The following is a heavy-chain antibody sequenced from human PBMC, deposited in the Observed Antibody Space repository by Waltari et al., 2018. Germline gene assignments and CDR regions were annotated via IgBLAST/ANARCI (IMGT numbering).Heavy chain of an antibody. Sequence: EVQLVESGGGLVEPGGSLRFSCAASGFTFRSYRMSWVRQGPGEGLEWVANIKQDGSEKYYVDSVKGRFTISRDNAKNSLYLQMNSLRAEDTAVYYCARRRGDFDYWGQGTLVTVSS. V-gene: IGHV3-7*01. CDR2: IKQDGSEK. J-gene: IGHJ4*02. CDR1: GFTFRSYR. CDR3: ARRRGDFDY. D-gene: IGHD1-26*01.